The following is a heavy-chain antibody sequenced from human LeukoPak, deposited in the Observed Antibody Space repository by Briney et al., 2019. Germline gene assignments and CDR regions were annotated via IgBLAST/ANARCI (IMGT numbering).Heavy chain of an antibody. J-gene: IGHJ6*03. CDR2: ISWNSGNI. CDR3: AKDAYGGATFFYYMDV. V-gene: IGHV3-9*01. D-gene: IGHD2/OR15-2a*01. Sequence: PGGSLRLSCAASEFSFSTNWMHWVRQTPGKGLEWVSGISWNSGNIAYADFVGGRFTISRDNAKNSLSLQMNSLSDEDTAVYYCAKDAYGGATFFYYMDVWGKGTTVTVSS. CDR1: EFSFSTNW.